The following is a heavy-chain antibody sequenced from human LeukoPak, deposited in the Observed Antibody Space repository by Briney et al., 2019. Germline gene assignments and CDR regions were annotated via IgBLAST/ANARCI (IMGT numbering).Heavy chain of an antibody. CDR2: IYPGDSDT. CDR3: ARQIESRTTVTLIDY. CDR1: GYSFTSYW. D-gene: IGHD4-17*01. J-gene: IGHJ4*02. V-gene: IGHV5-51*01. Sequence: GESLKISCKGSGYSFTSYWIGWVRRMPGKGLEWMGIIYPGDSDTRYSPSFQGQVTISADKSISTAYLQWSSLKASDTAMYYCARQIESRTTVTLIDYWGQGTLVTVSS.